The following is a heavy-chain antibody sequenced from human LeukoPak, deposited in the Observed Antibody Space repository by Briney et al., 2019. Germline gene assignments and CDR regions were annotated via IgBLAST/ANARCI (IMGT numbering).Heavy chain of an antibody. Sequence: GGSLRLSCAASGLTFSSYAMSWVRQAAGKGLEWVAAISGSGGSTYYADSVKGRFTISRDNSKNTLYLQMNCLRAEDTAVYYCAKQVVPAAMPSWFDPWGQGTLVTVSS. CDR1: GLTFSSYA. CDR2: ISGSGGST. J-gene: IGHJ5*02. D-gene: IGHD2-2*01. V-gene: IGHV3-23*01. CDR3: AKQVVPAAMPSWFDP.